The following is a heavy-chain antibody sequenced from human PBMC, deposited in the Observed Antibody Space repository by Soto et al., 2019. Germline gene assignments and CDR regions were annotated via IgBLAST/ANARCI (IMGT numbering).Heavy chain of an antibody. V-gene: IGHV5-51*01. Sequence: SAESLTTSCKSPGYTFTTFWIVWVRQRPGKGLEWMGIIYANDSDKRYNPSFQGQVTMSVDQSITTAYLQWSYLKASDTAMYYCARKPRYYNGMDVWGHGTTVTVSS. J-gene: IGHJ6*02. CDR3: ARKPRYYNGMDV. CDR1: GYTFTTFW. CDR2: IYANDSDK.